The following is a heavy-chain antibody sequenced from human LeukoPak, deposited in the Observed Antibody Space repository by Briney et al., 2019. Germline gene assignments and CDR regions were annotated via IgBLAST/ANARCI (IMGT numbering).Heavy chain of an antibody. CDR3: ATSWGYASGSSDVFDI. D-gene: IGHD3-10*01. Sequence: SVKVSCKASGGTFSSYAISWVRQAPGQGLEWMGGIIPIFGTANYAQKFQGRVTITRDTSASTAYMELSSLRSEDTAVYYCATSWGYASGSSDVFDIWGQGSMVTVSS. V-gene: IGHV1-69*05. CDR2: IIPIFGTA. J-gene: IGHJ3*02. CDR1: GGTFSSYA.